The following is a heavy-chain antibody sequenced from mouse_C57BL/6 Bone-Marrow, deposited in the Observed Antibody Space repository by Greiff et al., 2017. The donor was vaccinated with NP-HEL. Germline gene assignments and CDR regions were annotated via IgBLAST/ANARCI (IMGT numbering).Heavy chain of an antibody. CDR1: GYTFTSYW. D-gene: IGHD1-1*01. CDR2: IDPSDSYT. CDR3: ARWVQDEIREYYFDY. J-gene: IGHJ2*01. V-gene: IGHV1-69*01. Sequence: QVQLQQPGAELVMPGASVKLSCKASGYTFTSYWMHWVKQRPGQGLEWIGEIDPSDSYTNYNQKFKGKSTLTVDKSSSTAYMQLSSLTSEDSAVYYGARWVQDEIREYYFDYWGQGTTLTVSS.